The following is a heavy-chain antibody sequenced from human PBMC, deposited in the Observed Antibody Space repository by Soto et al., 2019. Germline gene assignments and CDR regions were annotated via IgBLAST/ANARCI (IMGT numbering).Heavy chain of an antibody. Sequence: EVQLLESGGGLARPGGSLRLSCVASGFIFSDYAMTWIRQAPGNGLEWVATISASGGNIEYTDSLKGRFTISRDNSKKTVYLQINGLTADDTAVHYCAKVAGGLGYFDLCGRGTLVTVSS. CDR1: GFIFSDYA. D-gene: IGHD3-16*01. CDR2: ISASGGNI. V-gene: IGHV3-23*01. J-gene: IGHJ2*01. CDR3: AKVAGGLGYFDL.